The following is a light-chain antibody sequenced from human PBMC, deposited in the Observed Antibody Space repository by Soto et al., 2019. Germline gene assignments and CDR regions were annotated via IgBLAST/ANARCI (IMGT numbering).Light chain of an antibody. V-gene: IGKV1-5*03. J-gene: IGKJ5*01. CDR1: QSISTL. Sequence: DIQMTQSPSTLSASVGDRVTITCRASQSISTLLAWYQQKPGRAPTLLIYKASTLESGVPSRFSGSGSGTEFTLTINSLQPDDFATYYCQQYKRYPLTFGQGTRLEIK. CDR3: QQYKRYPLT. CDR2: KAS.